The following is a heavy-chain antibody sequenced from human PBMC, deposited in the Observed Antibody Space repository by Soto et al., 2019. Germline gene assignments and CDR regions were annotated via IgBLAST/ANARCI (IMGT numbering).Heavy chain of an antibody. CDR2: ISGSGGST. V-gene: IGHV3-23*01. D-gene: IGHD2-15*01. CDR3: AKDRDLGIVVVPTGTFDY. J-gene: IGHJ4*02. CDR1: GFTFSSYA. Sequence: EVQLLESGGGLVQPGGSLRLSRAASGFTFSSYAMSWVRQAPGKGLEWVSAISGSGGSTYYADSVKGRFTISRDNSKNTLYLQMNSLRAEDTAVYYCAKDRDLGIVVVPTGTFDYWGQGTLVTVSS.